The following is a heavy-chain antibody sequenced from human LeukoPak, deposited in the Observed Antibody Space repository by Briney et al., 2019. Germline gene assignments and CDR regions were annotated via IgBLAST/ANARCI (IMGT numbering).Heavy chain of an antibody. V-gene: IGHV4-38-2*02. CDR2: ISHSGST. CDR3: ARINTIMATFDY. J-gene: IGHJ4*02. Sequence: SETLSLTCTVSGYFINSNYYWGWIRQPPGEGLEWIATISHSGSTYYNPSLKSRVTISVGTSKNQFSLKLSSVTAADTAVYYCARINTIMATFDYWGQGTLVTVSS. D-gene: IGHD5-24*01. CDR1: GYFINSNYY.